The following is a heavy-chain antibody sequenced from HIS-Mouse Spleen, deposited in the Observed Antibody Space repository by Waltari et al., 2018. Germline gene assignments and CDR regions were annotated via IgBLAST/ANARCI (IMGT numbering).Heavy chain of an antibody. CDR2: ISSSGSTI. Sequence: QVQLVESGGGLVKPGGSLGLSCAASGFPFSVYYMSRFRRAPGKGLEWVSYISSSGSTIYYADSVKGRFTISRDNAKNSLYLQMNSLRAEDTAVYYCARDSVIQGPFYSYGYYFDYWGQGTLVTVSS. CDR3: ARDSVIQGPFYSYGYYFDY. V-gene: IGHV3-11*01. D-gene: IGHD5-18*01. CDR1: GFPFSVYY. J-gene: IGHJ4*02.